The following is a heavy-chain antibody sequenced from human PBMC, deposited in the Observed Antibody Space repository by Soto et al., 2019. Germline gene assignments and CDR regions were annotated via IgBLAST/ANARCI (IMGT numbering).Heavy chain of an antibody. D-gene: IGHD2-15*01. CDR1: GYTFTSYG. V-gene: IGHV1-18*04. CDR3: ARDLTWRYSGGSCYRY. J-gene: IGHJ4*02. CDR2: ISAYNGNT. Sequence: QVQLVQSGAEVKKPGASVKVSCKASGYTFTSYGISWVRQAPGQGLEWMGWISAYNGNTNYAQKLQGRVTMTTDTSTSRAYMELRSLGSDDTAVYYCARDLTWRYSGGSCYRYGGQGTLVTVAS.